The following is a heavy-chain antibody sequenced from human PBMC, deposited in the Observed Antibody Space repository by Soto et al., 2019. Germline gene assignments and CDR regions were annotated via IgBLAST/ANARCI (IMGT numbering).Heavy chain of an antibody. J-gene: IGHJ4*02. D-gene: IGHD3-10*01. CDR2: ISAYNGNT. Sequence: ASVRVSGKASGYTFASYGISWVRQAPGQGLEWMGWISAYNGNTKYAQKLQGRVTMTTDTSTSKAYMEQRRLRPDATAMHHCARDPYGSGPHHYGAQGPPVTVPS. V-gene: IGHV1-18*04. CDR3: ARDPYGSGPHHY. CDR1: GYTFASYG.